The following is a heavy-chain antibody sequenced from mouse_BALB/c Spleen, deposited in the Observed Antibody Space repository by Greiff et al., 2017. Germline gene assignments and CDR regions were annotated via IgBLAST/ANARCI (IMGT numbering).Heavy chain of an antibody. D-gene: IGHD1-1*01. CDR1: GFTFSSYA. CDR2: ISSGGSYT. Sequence: DVKLVESGGGLVKPGGSLKLSCAASGFTFSSYAMSWVRQTPEKRLEWVASISSGGSYTYYPDSVKGRFTISRDNAKNTLYLQMSSLKSEDTAMYYCTREVITTAFDYCGQGTTLTVSS. V-gene: IGHV5-6-4*01. CDR3: TREVITTAFDY. J-gene: IGHJ2*01.